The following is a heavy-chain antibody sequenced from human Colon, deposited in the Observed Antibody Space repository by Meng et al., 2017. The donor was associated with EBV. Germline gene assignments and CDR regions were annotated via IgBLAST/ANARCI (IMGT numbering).Heavy chain of an antibody. Sequence: EVQLVESGGGLVQRGGSLRLSCAASGFTFSSSALSWVRQAPGRGLEWVSTISGSGLSTYYADSVKGRFTISRDNSKNTLYLQMNSLRAEDTALYYCATALYWGQGTLVTVYS. CDR2: ISGSGLST. J-gene: IGHJ4*02. V-gene: IGHV3-23*04. CDR1: GFTFSSSA. CDR3: ATALY. D-gene: IGHD2-15*01.